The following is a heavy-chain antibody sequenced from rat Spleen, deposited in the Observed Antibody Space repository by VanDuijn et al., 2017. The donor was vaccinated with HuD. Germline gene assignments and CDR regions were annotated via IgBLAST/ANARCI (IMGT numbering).Heavy chain of an antibody. V-gene: IGHV5-29*01. CDR1: GFTFSDYY. D-gene: IGHD4-6*01. J-gene: IGHJ1*01. Sequence: EVQLVESDGGLVQPGRSLKLSCAASGFTFSDYYMAWVRQAPTKGLEWVATISNDGSNPYPRDSVKGRFTISRDNAKTTLFLQMDSLRSEDTATYYCARHRNLGYWHFDFWGPGTMVTVSS. CDR2: ISNDGSNP. CDR3: ARHRNLGYWHFDF.